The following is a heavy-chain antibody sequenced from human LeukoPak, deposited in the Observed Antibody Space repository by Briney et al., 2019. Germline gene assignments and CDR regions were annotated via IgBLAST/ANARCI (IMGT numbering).Heavy chain of an antibody. CDR1: GFTFSSYS. D-gene: IGHD5-18*01. Sequence: GGSLRLSCAASGFTFSSYSMNWVRQAPGKGLEWVSSISSSSSYIYYADSVKGRFTISRDNAKNSLYLQMNSLRAEDTAVYYCARYNGYGYDGGEETPYWGQGTLVTVSS. CDR2: ISSSSSYI. V-gene: IGHV3-21*01. CDR3: ARYNGYGYDGGEETPY. J-gene: IGHJ4*02.